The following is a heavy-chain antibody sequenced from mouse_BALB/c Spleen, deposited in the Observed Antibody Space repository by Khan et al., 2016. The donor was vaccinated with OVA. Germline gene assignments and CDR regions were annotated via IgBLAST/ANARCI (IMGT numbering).Heavy chain of an antibody. J-gene: IGHJ3*01. CDR1: GYTFTDYI. CDR3: ARGGYSVFAY. V-gene: IGHV1-77*01. Sequence: QVQLQQSVPELVNPGASLKVSCKASGYTFTDYIIGWVKQSTRQGLEWIGDIFPGSGTPYYNEKFKDKDTLTADKSSKTAYMQLSSLTSDDSAVYFCARGGYSVFAYWGQGTLVTVSA. CDR2: IFPGSGTP. D-gene: IGHD1-1*01.